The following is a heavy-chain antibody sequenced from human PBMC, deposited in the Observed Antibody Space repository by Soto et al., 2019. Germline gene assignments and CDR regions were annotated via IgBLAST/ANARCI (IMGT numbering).Heavy chain of an antibody. CDR1: GITFSDCY. V-gene: IGHV3-11*01. J-gene: IGHJ6*02. CDR2: MRSSGNNI. D-gene: IGHD2-15*01. CDR3: ARVRFGQWGYEMRV. Sequence: QVHLVESGGGLVTPGGSLRLSCAASGITFSDCYMNWIRKAPGKGLEWVSYMRSSGNNIHYAGSVRGRFTVSRDNAKNSLYLQMNSLRAKDKAIYYWARVRFGQWGYEMRVLGQGTTVTVSS.